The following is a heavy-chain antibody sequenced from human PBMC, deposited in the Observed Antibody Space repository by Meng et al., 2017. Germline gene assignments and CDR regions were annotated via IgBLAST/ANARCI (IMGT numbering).Heavy chain of an antibody. CDR1: GFTFSSYS. V-gene: IGHV3-21*01. J-gene: IGHJ6*02. Sequence: GESLKISCAASGFTFSSYSMNWVRQAPGKGLEWVSSISSSSSYIYSADSVKGRFTISRDNAKNSLYLQMNSLRAEDTAVYYCARYVGYSYGYGTDYYGMDVWGQGNTVTVSS. CDR3: ARYVGYSYGYGTDYYGMDV. CDR2: ISSSSSYI. D-gene: IGHD5-18*01.